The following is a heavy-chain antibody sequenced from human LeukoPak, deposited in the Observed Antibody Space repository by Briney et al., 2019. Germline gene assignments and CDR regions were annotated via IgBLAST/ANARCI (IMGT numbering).Heavy chain of an antibody. CDR3: ARSYQVVPEFDY. Sequence: ASVKVSCKASGYTFTSYAMHWVRQAPGQRLEWMGWINAGNGNTKYSQKFQGRVTITRDTSASTAYMELSSLRSEDTAVYYCARSYQVVPEFDYCGQGTLVTVSS. CDR1: GYTFTSYA. D-gene: IGHD2-2*01. CDR2: INAGNGNT. V-gene: IGHV1-3*01. J-gene: IGHJ4*02.